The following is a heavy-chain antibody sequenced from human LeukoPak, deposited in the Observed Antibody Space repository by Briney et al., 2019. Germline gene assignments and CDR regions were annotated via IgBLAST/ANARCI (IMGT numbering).Heavy chain of an antibody. CDR1: GGSISGYY. Sequence: SETLSLTCTVSGGSISGYYWSWIRQPASKRLEYIGRIYTSGSTIYNPSLKSRVAMSVDTSKNQFSLKLSSVTTADTAVYYCARDFEVCSGGNCYPTIDYWGQGTLVIVSS. CDR3: ARDFEVCSGGNCYPTIDY. CDR2: IYTSGST. V-gene: IGHV4-4*07. D-gene: IGHD2-15*01. J-gene: IGHJ4*02.